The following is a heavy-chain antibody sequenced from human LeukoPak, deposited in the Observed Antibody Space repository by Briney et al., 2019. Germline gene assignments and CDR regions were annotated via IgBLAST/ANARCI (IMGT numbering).Heavy chain of an antibody. V-gene: IGHV5-51*01. Sequence: GESLKISCQGSGHNFNTYWIGWVRQMPGKDLEWMGIIYPEDSDARYSPSFQGHVTISADKSISTAYLQWSTLKASDTATYYCARRGSSSSHFDSWGRGTQVIVSS. J-gene: IGHJ4*01. CDR3: ARRGSSSSHFDS. CDR1: GHNFNTYW. CDR2: IYPEDSDA. D-gene: IGHD2/OR15-2a*01.